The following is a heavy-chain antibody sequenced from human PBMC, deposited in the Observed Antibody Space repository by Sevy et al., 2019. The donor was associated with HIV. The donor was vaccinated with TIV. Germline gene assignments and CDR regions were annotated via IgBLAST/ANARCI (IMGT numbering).Heavy chain of an antibody. Sequence: GGSLRLSCAASGFTFSYYTMNWVRQAPGKGLEWVSYISSGSSYISYTDSVKGRFNISRDNAKNSLYLQMNSLRPEDTAMYFCARDRDYYGSGTFDAWGQGTTVTVSS. J-gene: IGHJ6*02. D-gene: IGHD3-10*01. CDR3: ARDRDYYGSGTFDA. V-gene: IGHV3-21*06. CDR2: ISSGSSYI. CDR1: GFTFSYYT.